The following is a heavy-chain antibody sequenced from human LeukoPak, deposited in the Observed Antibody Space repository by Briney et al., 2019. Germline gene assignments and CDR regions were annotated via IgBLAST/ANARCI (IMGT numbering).Heavy chain of an antibody. CDR3: AKEMGPMVHGDY. J-gene: IGHJ4*02. D-gene: IGHD2-8*01. Sequence: PGGSLRLSCAASGFTFSSYAMHCVRQAPGKGLEWVAIISSDGSQKFYADSVKGRFTISRDNSKNTIYLQMDSLRAEDTDVYYCAKEMGPMVHGDYWGQGTLVTVSS. CDR2: ISSDGSQK. CDR1: GFTFSSYA. V-gene: IGHV3-30*18.